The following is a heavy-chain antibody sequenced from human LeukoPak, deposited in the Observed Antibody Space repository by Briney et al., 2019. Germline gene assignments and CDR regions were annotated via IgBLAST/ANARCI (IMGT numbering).Heavy chain of an antibody. CDR3: ARIGRGVRLWLGDNWFDP. V-gene: IGHV1-8*01. J-gene: IGHJ5*02. CDR1: GYTFTSYD. CDR2: MNPNRGNT. D-gene: IGHD5-18*01. Sequence: ASVKVSCKASGYTFTSYDINWVRQATGQGLEWMGWMNPNRGNTGYAQKFQGRVTTTRNPSISTAYMELSSLRSEDTAVYYCARIGRGVRLWLGDNWFDPWGQGTLVTVSS.